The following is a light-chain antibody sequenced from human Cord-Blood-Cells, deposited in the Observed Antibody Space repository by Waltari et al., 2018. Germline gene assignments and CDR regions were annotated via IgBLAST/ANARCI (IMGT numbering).Light chain of an antibody. CDR3: SSYTSSSTLV. V-gene: IGLV2-14*01. CDR1: SRDVGGYNY. CDR2: EVS. J-gene: IGLJ1*01. Sequence: QSALTQPASVSGSPGQSITISCTGTSRDVGGYNYVSWYQQHPGKATKLMIYEVSNRPSGVSNRFSGSKSGNTASLTISGLQAEDEADYYCSSYTSSSTLVFGTGTKVTVL.